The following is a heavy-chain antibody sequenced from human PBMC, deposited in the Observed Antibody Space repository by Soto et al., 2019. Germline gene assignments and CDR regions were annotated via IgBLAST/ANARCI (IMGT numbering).Heavy chain of an antibody. V-gene: IGHV3-30-3*01. D-gene: IGHD3-22*01. CDR1: GFTFSSYA. CDR2: ISYDGSNK. CDR3: ARKYHYDSSGYYYAEYFQH. Sequence: QVQLVESGGGVVQPGRSLRLSCAASGFTFSSYAMHWVRQAPGKGLEWVAVISYDGSNKYYADSVKGRFTISRDNSKNTQYLQMNSLRAEDTAVYYCARKYHYDSSGYYYAEYFQHWGQGTLVTVSS. J-gene: IGHJ1*01.